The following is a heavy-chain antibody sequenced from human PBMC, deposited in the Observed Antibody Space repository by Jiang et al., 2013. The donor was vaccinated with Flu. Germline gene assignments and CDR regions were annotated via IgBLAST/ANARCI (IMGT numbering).Heavy chain of an antibody. Sequence: ESGGGVVQPGRSLRLSCAASGFTFSSYGMHWVRQAPGKGLEWVAVISYDGSNKYYADSVKGRFTISRDNSKNTLYLQMNSLRAEDTAVYYCAKLHGDHGYYYYGMDVWGQGTTVTVSS. D-gene: IGHD4-17*01. V-gene: IGHV3-30*18. CDR1: GFTFSSYG. CDR2: ISYDGSNK. J-gene: IGHJ6*02. CDR3: AKLHGDHGYYYYGMDV.